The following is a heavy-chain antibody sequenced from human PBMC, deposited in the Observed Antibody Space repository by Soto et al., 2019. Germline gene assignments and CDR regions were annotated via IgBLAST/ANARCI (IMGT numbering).Heavy chain of an antibody. D-gene: IGHD3-3*01. Sequence: SETLSLTCTVSGGSISSYYWSWIRQPPGKGLEWIGYIYYSGSTNYNPSLKIRVIISVDTSKYHFSLKLSSVTAADTAVYYCARHEKDEYYDFWSGYNGDAFDIWGQGTMVTVSS. V-gene: IGHV4-59*08. J-gene: IGHJ3*02. CDR3: ARHEKDEYYDFWSGYNGDAFDI. CDR1: GGSISSYY. CDR2: IYYSGST.